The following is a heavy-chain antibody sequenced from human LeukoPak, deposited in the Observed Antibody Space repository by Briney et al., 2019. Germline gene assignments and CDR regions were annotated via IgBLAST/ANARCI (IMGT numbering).Heavy chain of an antibody. CDR1: GFTFTSSA. J-gene: IGHJ3*02. Sequence: SVEVSCKASGFTFTSSAVQWVRQAREQRLEWIGWIVVGSGNTDYAQKFQERVTITRDMSTSTAYMELSSLRSEDTAVYYCARGLLRFLEWSKRGVAFDIWGQGTMVTVSS. V-gene: IGHV1-58*01. CDR3: ARGLLRFLEWSKRGVAFDI. D-gene: IGHD3-3*01. CDR2: IVVGSGNT.